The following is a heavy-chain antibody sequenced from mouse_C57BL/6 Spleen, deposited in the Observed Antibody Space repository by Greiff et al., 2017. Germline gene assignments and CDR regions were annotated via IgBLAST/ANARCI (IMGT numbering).Heavy chain of an antibody. Sequence: EVQLQESGPGLVKPSQSLSLTCSVTGYSITSGYYWNWIRQFPGNKLEWMGYISYDGSNNYNPSLKNRISITRDTSKNQFFLKLNSVTTEDTATYYCARGLGREAMDYWGQGTSVTVSS. V-gene: IGHV3-6*01. CDR3: ARGLGREAMDY. CDR2: ISYDGSN. CDR1: GYSITSGYY. D-gene: IGHD4-1*01. J-gene: IGHJ4*01.